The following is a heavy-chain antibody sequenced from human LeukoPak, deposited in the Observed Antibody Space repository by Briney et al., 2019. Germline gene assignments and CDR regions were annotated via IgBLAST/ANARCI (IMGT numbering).Heavy chain of an antibody. CDR3: ARGVRHDFWSGHPTIDY. J-gene: IGHJ4*02. CDR2: INHSGST. Sequence: SETLSLTCAVYGGSFSGYYWSWLRQPPGKGLEWIGEINHSGSTNYNPSLKSRVTISVDTSKNQFSLKLSSVTAADTAVYYCARGVRHDFWSGHPTIDYWGQGTLVTVSS. CDR1: GGSFSGYY. D-gene: IGHD3-3*01. V-gene: IGHV4-34*01.